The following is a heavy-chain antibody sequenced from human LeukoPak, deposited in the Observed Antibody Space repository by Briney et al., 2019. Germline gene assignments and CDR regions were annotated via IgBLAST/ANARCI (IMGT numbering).Heavy chain of an antibody. J-gene: IGHJ4*02. CDR2: IYPGDAET. CDR1: GYSFASYW. CDR3: ARFETWDGYSKGYFEY. Sequence: GESLKISCKGSGYSFASYWLGWVRQMPGKGLEWMGIIYPGDAETRYSPSFQGQVTISADKSTNTAYLQWSSLKASDTANYYCARFETWDGYSKGYFEYWGQGTLVAVSS. V-gene: IGHV5-51*01. D-gene: IGHD5-24*01.